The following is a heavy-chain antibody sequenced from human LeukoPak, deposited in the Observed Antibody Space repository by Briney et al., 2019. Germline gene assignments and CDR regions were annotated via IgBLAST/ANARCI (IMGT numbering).Heavy chain of an antibody. CDR3: ARGRVYSSGWKHYYFDY. CDR1: GGSISSYY. D-gene: IGHD6-19*01. J-gene: IGHJ4*02. CDR2: IYYSGST. V-gene: IGHV4-59*01. Sequence: PSETLSFTCTVSGGSISSYYWSWIRQPPGKGLEWSGYIYYSGSTNYNPSLKSGVTISVDTSKNQSSLKLSSVTAADTAVYYCARGRVYSSGWKHYYFDYWGQGTLVTVSS.